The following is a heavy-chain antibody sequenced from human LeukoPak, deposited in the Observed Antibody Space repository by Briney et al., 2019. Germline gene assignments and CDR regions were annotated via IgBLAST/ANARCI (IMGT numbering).Heavy chain of an antibody. CDR1: GASISTYY. Sequence: PSETLSLTCTVSGASISTYYWSWIRQPAGKRLEWIGRIYSSGSSNYSPSLKSRVTMSVDTSKNQFTLHLSSVTAADTAVYSCARVGTNGGTDSWGQGTLVTVSS. D-gene: IGHD7-27*01. CDR2: IYSSGSS. CDR3: ARVGTNGGTDS. V-gene: IGHV4-4*07. J-gene: IGHJ4*02.